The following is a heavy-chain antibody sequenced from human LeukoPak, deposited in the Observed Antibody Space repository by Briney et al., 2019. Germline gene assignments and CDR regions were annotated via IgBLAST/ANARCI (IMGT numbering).Heavy chain of an antibody. D-gene: IGHD1-26*01. V-gene: IGHV3-66*01. Sequence: GGSLRLSCAVSGFTVSSNFMSWVRQAPGKGPEWVSVIYTSGITYYADSVRGRFTISRDNSKNTLYLQMDSLTAEDTAVYYCSREDAGGTYSFDYWGQGTLVTVSS. CDR1: GFTVSSNF. CDR2: IYTSGIT. CDR3: SREDAGGTYSFDY. J-gene: IGHJ4*02.